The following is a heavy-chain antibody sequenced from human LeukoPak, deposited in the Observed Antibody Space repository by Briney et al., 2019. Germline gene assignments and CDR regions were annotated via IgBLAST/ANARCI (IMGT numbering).Heavy chain of an antibody. CDR1: GGSISSGGYY. V-gene: IGHV4-31*03. CDR3: ARDSYIGAFDI. J-gene: IGHJ3*02. Sequence: SETLSLTCTVSGGSISSGGYYWSWIRQHPGKGLEWIGYIYYSGSTYYNPSLKSRVTISVDTSKNQFSLKLSSVTAADTAVYYCARDSYIGAFDIWGQGTKVTVPS. CDR2: IYYSGST. D-gene: IGHD2-15*01.